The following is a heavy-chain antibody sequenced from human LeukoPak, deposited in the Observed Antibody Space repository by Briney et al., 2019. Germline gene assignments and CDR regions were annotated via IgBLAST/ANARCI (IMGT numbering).Heavy chain of an antibody. CDR2: INYSGTT. Sequence: SETLSLTCTVSGGAISSDNYYWVWIRQPPGKGLEWIGSINYSGTTYYNPSLKSRVSISVDTSRTQFSLRLSSATAADTAVYYCARLSDYWGQGTLVTVSS. CDR3: ARLSDY. V-gene: IGHV4-39*01. J-gene: IGHJ4*02. CDR1: GGAISSDNYY.